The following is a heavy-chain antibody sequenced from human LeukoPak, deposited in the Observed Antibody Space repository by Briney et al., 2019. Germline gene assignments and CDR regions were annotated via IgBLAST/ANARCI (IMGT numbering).Heavy chain of an antibody. CDR3: ARGVWVAAAGNWFDP. D-gene: IGHD6-13*01. Sequence: GESLKISCKGSGYSFTSYWISWVRQMPGKGLEWMGRIDPSDSYTNYSPSFQGHVTISADKSISTAHLQWSSLKASDTAMYYCARGVWVAAAGNWFDPWGQGTLVTVSS. CDR1: GYSFTSYW. CDR2: IDPSDSYT. J-gene: IGHJ5*02. V-gene: IGHV5-10-1*01.